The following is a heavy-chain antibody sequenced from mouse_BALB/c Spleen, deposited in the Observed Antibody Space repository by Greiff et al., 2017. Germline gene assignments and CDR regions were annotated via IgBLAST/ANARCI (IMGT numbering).Heavy chain of an antibody. D-gene: IGHD3-1*01. V-gene: IGHV1-9*01. CDR3: ARESARATGFAY. Sequence: VMLVESGAELMKPGASVKISCKATGYTFSSYWIEWVKQRPGHGLEWIGEILPGSGSTNYNEKFKGKATFTADTSSNTAYMQLSSLTSEDSAVYYCARESARATGFAYWGQGTLVTVSA. CDR2: ILPGSGST. CDR1: GYTFSSYW. J-gene: IGHJ3*01.